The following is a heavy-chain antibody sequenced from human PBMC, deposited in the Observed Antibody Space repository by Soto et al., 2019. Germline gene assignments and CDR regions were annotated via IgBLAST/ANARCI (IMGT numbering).Heavy chain of an antibody. CDR3: ARSPRSSPYFDY. Sequence: PGESLKISCRGSGYSYTNYWIGWVRQMPGKGLEWMGFIYPGDHETRYSPSFHGKVTISADRSINTAYLQWNSLEASDTAFYFCARSPRSSPYFDYWGQGALVTVSS. V-gene: IGHV5-51*01. D-gene: IGHD6-13*01. CDR2: IYPGDHET. CDR1: GYSYTNYW. J-gene: IGHJ4*02.